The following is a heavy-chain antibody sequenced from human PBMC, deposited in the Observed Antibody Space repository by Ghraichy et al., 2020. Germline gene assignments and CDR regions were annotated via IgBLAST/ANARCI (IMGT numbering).Heavy chain of an antibody. J-gene: IGHJ4*02. CDR2: IYPSGYST. CDR3: ARIRPGGAAWDY. Sequence: GGSLRLSCTVSGLTFSNSYMSWIRQAPGKGLEWLSYIYPSGYSTHYADSVRGRFTISRDNTRNSLYLQLDSLRAEDTAVYYCARIRPGGAAWDYWGRGTLVTVSA. V-gene: IGHV3-11*04. CDR1: GLTFSNSY. D-gene: IGHD1-26*01.